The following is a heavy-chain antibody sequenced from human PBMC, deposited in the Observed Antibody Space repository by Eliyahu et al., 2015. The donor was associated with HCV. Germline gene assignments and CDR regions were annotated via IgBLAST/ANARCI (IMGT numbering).Heavy chain of an antibody. Sequence: EVQLVESGGGLVQPGGSLRLSCVASGFRFSSYEMKWVRQAPGKGLGWISYIGSSGDTIYYADSVQGRFTISRDNAKDSLYLQINNLRAEDTALYYCARVSMMITGALDHWGRGTLVTVSS. CDR2: IGSSGDTI. V-gene: IGHV3-48*03. D-gene: IGHD3-16*01. CDR1: GFRFSSYE. CDR3: ARVSMMITGALDH. J-gene: IGHJ4*02.